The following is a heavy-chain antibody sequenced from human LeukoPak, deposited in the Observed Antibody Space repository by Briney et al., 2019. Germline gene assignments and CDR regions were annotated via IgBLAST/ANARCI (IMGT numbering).Heavy chain of an antibody. CDR1: GGSISSGNYY. V-gene: IGHV4-61*02. CDR3: ARAGVIFGVVIMRPDAFDI. D-gene: IGHD3-3*01. CDR2: IYTSGSP. Sequence: SQTLSLTCTVSGGSISSGNYYWSWIRQPAGKGLEWIGRIYTSGSPNYNPSLKSRVTISLDTSKNQFSLKLSSVTAADTAVYYCARAGVIFGVVIMRPDAFDIWGQGTMVTVSS. J-gene: IGHJ3*02.